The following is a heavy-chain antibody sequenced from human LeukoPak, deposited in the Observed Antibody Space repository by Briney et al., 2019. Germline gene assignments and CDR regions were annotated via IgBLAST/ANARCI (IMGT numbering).Heavy chain of an antibody. D-gene: IGHD3-22*01. CDR2: IKSDGST. J-gene: IGHJ1*01. Sequence: QTGGSLRLSCAASGFTFSSYWMHWVRQAPGKGPVWVSRIKSDGSTNYADSVKGRFTISRDNAKNTLSLQMNSLRAEDTGVYYCARAPSEIGGYYPEYFRHWGQGTLVTVSS. V-gene: IGHV3-74*01. CDR3: ARAPSEIGGYYPEYFRH. CDR1: GFTFSSYW.